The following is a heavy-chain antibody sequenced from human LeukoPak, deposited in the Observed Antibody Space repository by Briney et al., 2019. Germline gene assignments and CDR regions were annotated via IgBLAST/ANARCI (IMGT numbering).Heavy chain of an antibody. J-gene: IGHJ4*02. CDR1: GGSISSGGYY. V-gene: IGHV4-31*03. CDR2: IYYSGST. D-gene: IGHD4-17*01. CDR3: ARGPGILDYGDSFYFDY. Sequence: LSLTCTVSGGSISSGGYYWSWIRQHPGRGLEWIGYIYYSGSTYYNPSLKSRVTISVDTSKNQFSLKLSSVTAADTAVYYCARGPGILDYGDSFYFDYWGQGTLVTVSS.